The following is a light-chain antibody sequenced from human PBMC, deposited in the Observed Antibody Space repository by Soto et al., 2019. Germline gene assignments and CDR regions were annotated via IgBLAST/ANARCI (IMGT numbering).Light chain of an antibody. CDR2: SAS. CDR1: QSIKSD. V-gene: IGKV3-15*01. Sequence: EILMTQSPVTLSVSRGEGATLSCRASQSIKSDLAWYQLKPGQAPRLLIRSASARPAGVPARFSGSGSGTEFPLSISSLPSDDFGVDRSHQYNHWPGTFGQGTKMEVK. CDR3: HQYNHWPGT. J-gene: IGKJ1*01.